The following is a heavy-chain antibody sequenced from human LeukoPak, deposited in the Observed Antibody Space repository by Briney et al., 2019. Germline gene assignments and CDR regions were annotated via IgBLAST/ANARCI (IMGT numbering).Heavy chain of an antibody. CDR1: AGSISSYY. J-gene: IGHJ4*02. CDR3: ARDSIGITAAGTN. D-gene: IGHD6-13*01. V-gene: IGHV4-4*07. CDR2: IYTGGST. Sequence: SETLSLTCTVSAGSISSYYWSWIRQPAGKGLEWIGRIYTGGSTEYNPSLKSRVTMAVDTSKNQFSLKLSSVTAADTAVYYCARDSIGITAAGTNWGQGTLVTVSS.